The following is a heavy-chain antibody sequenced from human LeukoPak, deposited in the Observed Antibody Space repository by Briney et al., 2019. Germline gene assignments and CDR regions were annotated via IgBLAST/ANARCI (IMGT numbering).Heavy chain of an antibody. J-gene: IGHJ3*02. CDR3: ARDLKYDAAKGAFDI. Sequence: GGSLRLSCAASGFTFSSYSMNWVRQAPGKGLEWVSSISSSSSYVYYADSVKGRFTISRDNAKNSLYLQMNSLRAEDTAVYYCARDLKYDAAKGAFDIWGQGTMVTVSS. V-gene: IGHV3-21*01. CDR1: GFTFSSYS. D-gene: IGHD3-16*01. CDR2: ISSSSSYV.